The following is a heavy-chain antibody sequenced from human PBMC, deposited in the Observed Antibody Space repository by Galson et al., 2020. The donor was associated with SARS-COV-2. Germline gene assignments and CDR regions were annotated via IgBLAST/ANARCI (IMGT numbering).Heavy chain of an antibody. Sequence: GESLKISCAASGFTFSTYAMTWVCQVPGKGLEWVSGISGSGDRTYYADSVKGRFIISRDYSRKTLYLQMNSLRGDDTAVYYCAKDHLYCSGGGCFPEYFQHWGQGTLVTVSS. V-gene: IGHV3-23*01. J-gene: IGHJ1*01. CDR2: ISGSGDRT. CDR1: GFTFSTYA. CDR3: AKDHLYCSGGGCFPEYFQH. D-gene: IGHD2-15*01.